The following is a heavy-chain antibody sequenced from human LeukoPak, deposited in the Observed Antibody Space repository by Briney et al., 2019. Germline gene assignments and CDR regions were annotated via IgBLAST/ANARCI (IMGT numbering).Heavy chain of an antibody. D-gene: IGHD3-10*01. CDR2: IYYSGST. CDR3: ARGRIGWFDP. CDR1: GGSISSYY. J-gene: IGHJ5*02. V-gene: IGHV4-59*01. Sequence: PSETLSLTXTVSGGSISSYYWSWIRQPPGKGLEWIGYIYYSGSTNYNPSLKSRVTISVDTSKNQFSLKLSSVTAADTAVYYCARGRIGWFDPWGLGTLVTVSS.